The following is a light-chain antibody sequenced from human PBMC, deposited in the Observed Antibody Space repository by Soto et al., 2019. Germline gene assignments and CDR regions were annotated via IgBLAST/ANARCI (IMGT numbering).Light chain of an antibody. Sequence: EIVLTQSPATLSLSPGARATLSCRASTSVRNYIAWYQQKPGQAPRLLIFDASNRATGIPARFSGSGSGTDFTLTISSLEPEDFAVYYCQQRSNLVTFGGGTRVEIK. CDR1: TSVRNY. V-gene: IGKV3-11*01. J-gene: IGKJ4*01. CDR2: DAS. CDR3: QQRSNLVT.